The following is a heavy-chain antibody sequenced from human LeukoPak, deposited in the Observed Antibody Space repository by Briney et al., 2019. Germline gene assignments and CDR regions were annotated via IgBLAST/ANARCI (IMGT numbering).Heavy chain of an antibody. Sequence: PGGSLRLSCAAPGFGFSTFDMTWVRQAPGKGLEWVSSISGSAIYTFTADSLKGRFSISRDNSQNILYLQMYSLRAKDTAIYFCASKLAGATYYFDSWGQGTLVTVSS. CDR2: ISGSAIYT. D-gene: IGHD6-19*01. CDR1: GFGFSTFD. V-gene: IGHV3-23*01. J-gene: IGHJ4*02. CDR3: ASKLAGATYYFDS.